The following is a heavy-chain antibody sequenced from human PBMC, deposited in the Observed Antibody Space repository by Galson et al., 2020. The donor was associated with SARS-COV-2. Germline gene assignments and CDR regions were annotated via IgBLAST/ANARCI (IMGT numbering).Heavy chain of an antibody. J-gene: IGHJ4*02. CDR3: AREWGDINSSVFDY. CDR2: INPSGAIT. D-gene: IGHD2-21*01. Sequence: ASVKVSCKASGYPSISFYIHWVRQAPGQGLEWMGVINPSGAITSYAQKLRGRVNVTSDMSTQTVYMELSSLTSEDTDVYYCAREWGDINSSVFDYWGQGSLVVGSS. CDR1: GYPSISFY. V-gene: IGHV1-46*04.